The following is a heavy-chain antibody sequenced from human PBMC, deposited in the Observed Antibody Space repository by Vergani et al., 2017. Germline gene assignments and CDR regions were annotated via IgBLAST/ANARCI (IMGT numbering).Heavy chain of an antibody. V-gene: IGHV1-69*12. Sequence: QVQLVQSGAEVKKPGSSVKVSCKASGGTFSSYAISWVRQAPGQGLEWMGGIIPIFGTANYAQKFQGRVTITADESTSTAYMELSSLRSEYTAVYYCASTPPAYSYGYGEDNWFDPWGQGTLVTVSS. D-gene: IGHD5-18*01. CDR3: ASTPPAYSYGYGEDNWFDP. CDR1: GGTFSSYA. J-gene: IGHJ5*02. CDR2: IIPIFGTA.